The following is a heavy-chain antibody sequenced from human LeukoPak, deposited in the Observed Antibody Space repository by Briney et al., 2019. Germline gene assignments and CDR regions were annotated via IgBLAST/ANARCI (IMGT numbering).Heavy chain of an antibody. CDR1: GFTFSSYS. CDR3: ATRGGLFDIDY. D-gene: IGHD3-10*01. CDR2: ISSSSSTI. V-gene: IGHV3-48*01. J-gene: IGHJ4*02. Sequence: PGGSLRLSCAAAGFTFSSYSMNWVRQAPGKGLEWVSYISSSSSTIYYADSVKGRFTISRDNAKNSLYLQMNSLRAEDTAVYYCATRGGLFDIDYWGQGTLVTVSS.